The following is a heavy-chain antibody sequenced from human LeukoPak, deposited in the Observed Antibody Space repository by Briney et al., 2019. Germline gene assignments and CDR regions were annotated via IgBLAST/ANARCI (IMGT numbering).Heavy chain of an antibody. V-gene: IGHV1-18*01. Sequence: GASVKVSCKASGYTFTSYGISWVRQAPGQGLEWMGWISGYNGKTKYGQDLQGRVTMTTDTSTSTAHMEVRSLRSDDTAVYYCARDTGDPSRGALPSVDYWGQGTLVTVSA. CDR1: GYTFTSYG. CDR2: ISGYNGKT. CDR3: ARDTGDPSRGALPSVDY. D-gene: IGHD2-21*02. J-gene: IGHJ4*02.